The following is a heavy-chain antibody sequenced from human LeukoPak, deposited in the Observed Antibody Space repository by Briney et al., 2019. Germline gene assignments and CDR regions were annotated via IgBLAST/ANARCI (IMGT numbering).Heavy chain of an antibody. J-gene: IGHJ4*02. CDR2: IYTSGST. CDR3: ARENSLYFDY. Sequence: SQTLSLTCTVSGGSISSGSYYWSWIRQPAGKGLEWIGRIYTSGSTNYNPSLKSRVTISVDTSKNQFSLKLSSVTAADTAVYYCARENSLYFDYWGQGTLVTVSS. D-gene: IGHD3-16*02. V-gene: IGHV4-61*02. CDR1: GGSISSGSYY.